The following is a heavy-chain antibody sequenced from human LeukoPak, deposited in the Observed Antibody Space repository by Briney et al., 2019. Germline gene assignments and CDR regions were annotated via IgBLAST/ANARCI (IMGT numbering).Heavy chain of an antibody. CDR1: GYSFTSYD. CDR2: MNPNSGNT. V-gene: IGHV1-8*01. CDR3: ARRVAAGGTCMGY. J-gene: IGHJ4*02. D-gene: IGHD6-13*01. Sequence: GASGKVSCKASGYSFTSYDISWVRQATGQGLEWMGWMNPNSGNTGSAQKFQGRVTMTRNTSISTAYMELSNLRSEDTAVYYCARRVAAGGTCMGYWGQGTLVTVSS.